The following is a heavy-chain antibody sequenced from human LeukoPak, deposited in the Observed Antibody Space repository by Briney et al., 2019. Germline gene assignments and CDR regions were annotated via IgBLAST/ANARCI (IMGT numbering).Heavy chain of an antibody. J-gene: IGHJ5*02. V-gene: IGHV1-69*02. CDR3: ARQSITGTTESCWFDP. Sequence: SVKVSCKASRGTFSSYTISWVRQAPGQGLEWMGRIIPILGIANYPQKFQGRLTITDDKSTSTAYMELSSLRSEDTAVYYCARQSITGTTESCWFDPWGQGTLVTVSS. CDR2: IIPILGIA. CDR1: RGTFSSYT. D-gene: IGHD1-7*01.